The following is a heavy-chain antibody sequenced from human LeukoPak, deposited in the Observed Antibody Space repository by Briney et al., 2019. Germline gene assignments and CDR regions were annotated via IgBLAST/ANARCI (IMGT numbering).Heavy chain of an antibody. CDR3: ARVAGGIDY. V-gene: IGHV1-8*03. CDR2: MNPNSGYT. CDR1: GYTFTTYD. J-gene: IGHJ4*02. Sequence: ASVKVSCKASGYTFTTYDINWVRQATGQGLEWMGWMNPNSGYTGFAQKFQGRVTFTRATSISTAYMELSSLRSEDTAVYYCARVAGGIDYWGQGTLVTVSS. D-gene: IGHD6-19*01.